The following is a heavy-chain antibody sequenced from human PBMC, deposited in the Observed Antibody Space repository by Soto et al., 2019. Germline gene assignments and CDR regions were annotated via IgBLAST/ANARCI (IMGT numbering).Heavy chain of an antibody. J-gene: IGHJ5*02. CDR3: ALPPGKDIGLFDP. CDR2: ISGSGGST. CDR1: GFGFSSYA. D-gene: IGHD2-15*01. Sequence: PGGSLRLSCAASGFGFSSYAMSWVRQAPGKGLEWVSAISGSGGSTYYADSVKGRFTISRDNSKNTLYLQMNSLRAEDTAVYYCALPPGKDIGLFDPWGQGTLVTVSS. V-gene: IGHV3-23*01.